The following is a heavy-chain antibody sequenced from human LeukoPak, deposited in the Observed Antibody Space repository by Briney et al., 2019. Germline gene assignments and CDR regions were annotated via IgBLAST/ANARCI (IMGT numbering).Heavy chain of an antibody. D-gene: IGHD3-9*01. CDR1: GFTFDDYA. V-gene: IGHV3-9*01. Sequence: HPGGSLRLSCAASGFTFDDYAMHWVRQAPGKGLEWVSGITWNRDNIGYGDSVKGRFTISRDNAKNSLYLQMNSLRAEDTAVYYCARDGHYDILTGYFQDWGQGTLVTVSS. J-gene: IGHJ1*01. CDR2: ITWNRDNI. CDR3: ARDGHYDILTGYFQD.